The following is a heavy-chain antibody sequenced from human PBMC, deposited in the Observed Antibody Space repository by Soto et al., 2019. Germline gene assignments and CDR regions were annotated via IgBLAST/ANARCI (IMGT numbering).Heavy chain of an antibody. CDR3: ARWPQPRGTPDPYAVDV. V-gene: IGHV1-69*09. CDR1: GGTFSSSG. CDR2: IVPSLDTT. J-gene: IGHJ6*02. Sequence: QVQLVQSGTEVKKPGSSVKVSCKASGGTFSSSGFSWVRQAPGQGLEWMGMIVPSLDTTKYAQKFQARVTITADQFTSTAYMELSSLRSEDTAVYYCARWPQPRGTPDPYAVDVWGQGTRLIVSS. D-gene: IGHD2-15*01.